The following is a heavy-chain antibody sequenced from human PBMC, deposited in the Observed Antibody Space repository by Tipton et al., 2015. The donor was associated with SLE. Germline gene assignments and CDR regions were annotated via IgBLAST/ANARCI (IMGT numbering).Heavy chain of an antibody. J-gene: IGHJ4*02. CDR2: ISPYNGNT. D-gene: IGHD3-22*01. Sequence: QSGPEVKKPGASVKVPCKASGYTFSNYGISWVRQAPGQGLEWMGWISPYNGNTNYAQKLQGRVALTTDTSTSTAYMELRSLRSDDTAVYYCARGDYYDGSGHYPGDYWGQGTLVTVSS. V-gene: IGHV1-18*01. CDR3: ARGDYYDGSGHYPGDY. CDR1: GYTFSNYG.